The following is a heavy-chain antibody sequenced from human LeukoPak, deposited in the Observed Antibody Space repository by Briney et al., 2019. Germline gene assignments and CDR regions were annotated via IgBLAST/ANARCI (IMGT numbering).Heavy chain of an antibody. D-gene: IGHD6-6*01. V-gene: IGHV4-30-4*01. CDR3: ARDAGLPSALDI. Sequence: PSETLSLTCTVSGGSISSGDYYWSWLRQPPGKGLEWIGYIYYSGSTYYNPSLKSRFTISVDTSKNQFSLKLSSVTAADTAVYYCARDAGLPSALDIWGQGTMVTVSS. CDR1: GGSISSGDYY. J-gene: IGHJ3*02. CDR2: IYYSGST.